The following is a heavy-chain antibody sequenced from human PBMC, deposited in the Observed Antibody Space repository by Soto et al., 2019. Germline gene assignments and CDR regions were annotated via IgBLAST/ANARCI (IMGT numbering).Heavy chain of an antibody. CDR3: ASREVKYYDSSGLYGMYV. V-gene: IGHV3-53*01. J-gene: IGHJ6*02. CDR1: GFTVSSNY. Sequence: GALRLSCAASGFTVSSNYMSWVRQAPGKGLEWVSVIYSGGSTYYADSVKGRFTISRDNSKNTLYLQMNSLRAEDTAVYYCASREVKYYDSSGLYGMYVWGQGTTVTVSS. D-gene: IGHD3-22*01. CDR2: IYSGGST.